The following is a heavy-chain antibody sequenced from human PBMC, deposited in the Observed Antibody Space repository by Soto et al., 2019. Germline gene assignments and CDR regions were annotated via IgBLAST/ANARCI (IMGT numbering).Heavy chain of an antibody. J-gene: IGHJ6*02. CDR3: AREAVVRGSSDFGMDV. Sequence: QVQLQESGPGLVKPSETLSLTCTVSGGFSGSSYWNWVRQTPRRELEWIGYINDSGYTKYNPSLMSRATMSVDTSKNQVALKLYSVTAADTAVYYCAREAVVRGSSDFGMDVWGQGTTVTVSS. CDR1: GGFSGSSY. D-gene: IGHD3-10*01. CDR2: INDSGYT. V-gene: IGHV4-59*01.